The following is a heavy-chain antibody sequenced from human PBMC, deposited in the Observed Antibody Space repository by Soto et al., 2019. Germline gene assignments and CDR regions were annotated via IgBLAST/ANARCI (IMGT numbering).Heavy chain of an antibody. J-gene: IGHJ4*02. CDR2: IIPIFGTA. Sequence: SVKVSCKASGGTFSSYAISWVRQAPGQGLEWMGGIIPIFGTANYAQKFQGRVTITADESTSTAYMELSSLRSEDTAVYYCARDTGARLQLPHPGSFDYWGQGTLVTVSS. CDR1: GGTFSSYA. V-gene: IGHV1-69*13. D-gene: IGHD6-6*01. CDR3: ARDTGARLQLPHPGSFDY.